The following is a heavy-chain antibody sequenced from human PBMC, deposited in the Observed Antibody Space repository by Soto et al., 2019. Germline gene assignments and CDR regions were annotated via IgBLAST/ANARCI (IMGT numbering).Heavy chain of an antibody. D-gene: IGHD3-10*01. CDR1: GFTLSSYA. CDR3: AAFGELLPSFDY. J-gene: IGHJ4*02. Sequence: GGSLRLSCAASGFTLSSYATHWVRQAPGKGLEWEAATSYDGSKKYYADSVKGRLTISRDNSKNTLYLQMNSLGAEDTAVYYCAAFGELLPSFDYWGQGTLVTVSS. V-gene: IGHV3-30-3*01. CDR2: TSYDGSKK.